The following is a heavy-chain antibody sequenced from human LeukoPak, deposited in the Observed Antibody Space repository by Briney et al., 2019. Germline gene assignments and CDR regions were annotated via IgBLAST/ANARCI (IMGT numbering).Heavy chain of an antibody. Sequence: GRSLRLSCSASGFTFSTYAMHWVRQAPGKGLEYVPAISSYGGSTYYADSVKGRFTISRDNSKNTLYLQMSSLRAEDTAVYYCVPLPIAVAGTHLLDYWGQGTLVTVSS. J-gene: IGHJ4*02. CDR1: GFTFSTYA. CDR2: ISSYGGST. D-gene: IGHD6-19*01. V-gene: IGHV3-64D*09. CDR3: VPLPIAVAGTHLLDY.